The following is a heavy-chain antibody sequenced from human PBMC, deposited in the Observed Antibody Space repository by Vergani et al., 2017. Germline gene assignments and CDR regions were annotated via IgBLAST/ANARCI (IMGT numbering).Heavy chain of an antibody. CDR2: ISGSGGST. CDR3: AKDGGGSYSSSWYWFDP. CDR1: GFTFSSYA. J-gene: IGHJ5*02. Sequence: EVQLLESGGGLVQPGGSLRLSCAASGFTFSSYAMSWVRQAPGKGLEWVSAISGSGGSTYYADSVKGRFTISRDNSKNTLYLQMNSLRAEDTAVYYCAKDGGGSYSSSWYWFDPWGQGTLVTVSS. V-gene: IGHV3-23*01. D-gene: IGHD6-13*01.